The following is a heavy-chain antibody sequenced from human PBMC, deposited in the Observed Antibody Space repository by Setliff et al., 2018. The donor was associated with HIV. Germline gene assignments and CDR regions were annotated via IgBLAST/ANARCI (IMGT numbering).Heavy chain of an antibody. Sequence: QPGGSLRLSCAASGFTLSTFPMHWLRQAPGKELEWVAVISSDGNDKYNADSVNGRFTISRDNSENTLYLQMNGLRSEDTAVYYCARVTSDSSGYYWGYYFDYWGQGTRVTVS. CDR1: GFTLSTFP. CDR2: ISSDGNDK. V-gene: IGHV3-30*04. CDR3: ARVTSDSSGYYWGYYFDY. J-gene: IGHJ4*02. D-gene: IGHD3-22*01.